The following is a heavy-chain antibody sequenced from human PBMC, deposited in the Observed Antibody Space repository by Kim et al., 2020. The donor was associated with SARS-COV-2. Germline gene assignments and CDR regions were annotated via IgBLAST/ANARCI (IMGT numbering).Heavy chain of an antibody. J-gene: IGHJ5*02. V-gene: IGHV1-69*01. CDR3: AREMGATMGGVWFDP. D-gene: IGHD1-26*01. Sequence: QKFQGRVTITADESTSTAYMELSSLRSEDTAVYYCAREMGATMGGVWFDPWGQGTLVTVSS.